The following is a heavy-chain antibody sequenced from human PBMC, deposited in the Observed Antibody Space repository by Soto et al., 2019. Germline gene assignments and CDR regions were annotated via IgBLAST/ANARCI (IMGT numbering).Heavy chain of an antibody. Sequence: SETLSLTCAVFGGSFSSSNWWSRVRQPPGKGLEWIGEIFHDVSINYNLSLKSRVTISVDRSKNQFSLKMSSVTAADTAVYFCARRDYGGRNWFDPWGQG. CDR2: IFHDVSI. V-gene: IGHV4-4*02. D-gene: IGHD4-17*01. CDR3: ARRDYGGRNWFDP. J-gene: IGHJ5*02. CDR1: GGSFSSSNW.